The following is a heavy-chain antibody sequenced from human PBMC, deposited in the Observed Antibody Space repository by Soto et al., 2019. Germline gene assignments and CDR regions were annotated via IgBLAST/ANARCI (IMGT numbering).Heavy chain of an antibody. J-gene: IGHJ4*02. V-gene: IGHV3-66*01. CDR3: ARDTFGGAYDFWH. Sequence: EVQLVESGGGLVQPGGSLRLSCAASGFTVSRIFMTWVRQAPGKGLQWVAVISSDGSTYYADSVKGRFTISRDNSKNTLYLEMNSLRAEDTAVYYCARDTFGGAYDFWHGGQGTLVTVSS. CDR1: GFTVSRIF. D-gene: IGHD3-3*01. CDR2: ISSDGST.